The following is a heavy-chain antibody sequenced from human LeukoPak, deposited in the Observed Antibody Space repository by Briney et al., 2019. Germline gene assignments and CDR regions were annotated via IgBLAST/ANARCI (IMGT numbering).Heavy chain of an antibody. J-gene: IGHJ4*02. CDR3: ARTGVLDGGNNFDF. CDR1: GFTVTVSRNY. D-gene: IGHD4-23*01. V-gene: IGHV3-53*01. Sequence: GGSLRLSCIASGFTVTVSRNYMNWVRQALGKGLEWVSIIYNDGRTYYADSVKGRFTISRDNSKNTVYLQLNNLGAEDTAMYYCARTGVLDGGNNFDFWGQGTLVTVSS. CDR2: IYNDGRT.